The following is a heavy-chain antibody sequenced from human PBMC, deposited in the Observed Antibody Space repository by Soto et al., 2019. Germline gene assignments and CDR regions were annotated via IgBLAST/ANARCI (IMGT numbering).Heavy chain of an antibody. D-gene: IGHD4-17*01. CDR3: ARGGYYGRPPNWFDP. V-gene: IGHV1-69*13. J-gene: IGHJ5*02. CDR1: GGTFSSYA. Sequence: GASVKVSCKASGGTFSSYAISWVRQAPGQGLEWMGGIIPIFGTANYAQKFQGRVTITADESTSTAYMELSSLRSEDTAVYYCARGGYYGRPPNWFDPWGQGTLVTVSS. CDR2: IIPIFGTA.